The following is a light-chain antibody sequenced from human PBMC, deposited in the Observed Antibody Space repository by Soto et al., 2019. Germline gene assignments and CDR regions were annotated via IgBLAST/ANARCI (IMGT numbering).Light chain of an antibody. CDR1: QTVSRN. Sequence: EIVMTQSPATLSVSPGERATLSCRASQTVSRNLAWYQQRPGQAPRLLIYDVFSRAAGIPARFSGSGSETDFTLTIRSLQSEDFAVYYCQQYNTWPSFGQGTRLEIK. J-gene: IGKJ5*01. CDR2: DVF. V-gene: IGKV3-15*01. CDR3: QQYNTWPS.